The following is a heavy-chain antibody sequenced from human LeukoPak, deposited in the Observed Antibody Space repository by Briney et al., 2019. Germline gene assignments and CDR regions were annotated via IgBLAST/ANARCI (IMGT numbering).Heavy chain of an antibody. Sequence: AASVKVSCKASGYTFTSYGISWVRQAPGQGLEWMGWISAYNGNTNYAQKLQGRVTMTTDTSTSTAYMELRSLRSDDTAVYYCARDSERCSSTSCYRRPDYWGQGTLVTVSS. J-gene: IGHJ4*02. V-gene: IGHV1-18*01. D-gene: IGHD2-2*01. CDR3: ARDSERCSSTSCYRRPDY. CDR1: GYTFTSYG. CDR2: ISAYNGNT.